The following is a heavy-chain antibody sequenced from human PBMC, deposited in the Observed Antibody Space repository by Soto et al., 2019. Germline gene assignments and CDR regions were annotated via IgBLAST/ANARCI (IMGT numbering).Heavy chain of an antibody. D-gene: IGHD3-10*01. Sequence: SETLSLTCTVSGGSISSGGYYWSWIRQHPGKGLEWIGYIYYSGSTYYNPSLKSRVTISVDTSKNQFSLKLSSVTAADTAVYYCARVFSELEWFGDLSPVEAFDIWGQGTMVTVSS. CDR1: GGSISSGGYY. V-gene: IGHV4-31*03. CDR3: ARVFSELEWFGDLSPVEAFDI. J-gene: IGHJ3*02. CDR2: IYYSGST.